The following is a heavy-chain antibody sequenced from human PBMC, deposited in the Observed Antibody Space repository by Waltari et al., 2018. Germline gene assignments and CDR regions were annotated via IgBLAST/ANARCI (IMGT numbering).Heavy chain of an antibody. Sequence: QVHLVESGGGVVQPGRSLGLSCAAPGFTFGSYAMFWVPRAPGKGLEWAAVISFDGKNKYYADSVKGRFAISRDDSKNTLYLQMNSLRTEDTAVYYCATDGTDCSTTSCYFGGIDVWGQGTTVTVSS. CDR3: ATDGTDCSTTSCYFGGIDV. V-gene: IGHV3-30*09. CDR2: ISFDGKNK. J-gene: IGHJ6*02. CDR1: GFTFGSYA. D-gene: IGHD2-2*01.